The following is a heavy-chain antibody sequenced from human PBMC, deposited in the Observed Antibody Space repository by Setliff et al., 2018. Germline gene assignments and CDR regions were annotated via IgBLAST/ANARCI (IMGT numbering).Heavy chain of an antibody. CDR2: RYYTGTT. Sequence: SETLSLTCSAAGVDVIERLYYWSWVRQSPGKGLEWIGTRYYTGTTFYNPSLESRVAVSLDASEKKFSLNLRSVTTADTAVYYCARHFYPPDFFAHWGQGLLVTVSS. D-gene: IGHD3-3*01. CDR1: GVDVIERLYY. CDR3: ARHFYPPDFFAH. J-gene: IGHJ4*02. V-gene: IGHV4-39*01.